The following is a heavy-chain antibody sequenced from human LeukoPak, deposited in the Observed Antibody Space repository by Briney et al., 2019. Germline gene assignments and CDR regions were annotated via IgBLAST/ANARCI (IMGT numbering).Heavy chain of an antibody. J-gene: IGHJ4*02. CDR1: EFTFSSYW. CDR3: ARGGVVDFWSGYSDFDY. CDR2: IKKDGGEK. Sequence: GGSRRSSCAASEFTFSSYWMSWVRKAPGKGLGWVANIKKDGGEKYYVDSVKGRFTISRDNAKNSLYLQMNSLRAEDTAVYYCARGGVVDFWSGYSDFDYWGQGTLVTVSS. V-gene: IGHV3-7*01. D-gene: IGHD3-3*01.